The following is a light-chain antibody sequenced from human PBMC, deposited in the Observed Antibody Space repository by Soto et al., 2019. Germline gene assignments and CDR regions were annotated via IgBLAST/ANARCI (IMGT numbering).Light chain of an antibody. V-gene: IGKV3-20*01. CDR2: GAS. CDR3: QHHGGSPLFT. J-gene: IGKJ3*01. CDR1: QSVATY. Sequence: DIVLTQSPGTRSLSPGEQATLSCRASQSVATYLTWYQQKPGQHPSLLIYGASSRATGIPGRFSGSGSGTDFTLTISKLEPEDFAVYYCQHHGGSPLFTFGPGTRVDIK.